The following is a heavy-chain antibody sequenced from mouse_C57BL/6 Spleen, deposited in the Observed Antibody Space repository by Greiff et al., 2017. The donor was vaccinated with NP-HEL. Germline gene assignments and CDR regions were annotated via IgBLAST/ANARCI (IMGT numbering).Heavy chain of an antibody. D-gene: IGHD1-1*01. CDR3: ARDGSSFFDY. Sequence: QVQLQQPGAELVKPGASVKLSCKASGYTFTSYWMHWVKQRPGQGLEWIGMIHPNSGSTNYNEKLKSKATLTVDKSSSTAYMQLSSLTSEDSAVYYCARDGSSFFDYWGQGTTLTVSS. V-gene: IGHV1-64*01. J-gene: IGHJ2*01. CDR2: IHPNSGST. CDR1: GYTFTSYW.